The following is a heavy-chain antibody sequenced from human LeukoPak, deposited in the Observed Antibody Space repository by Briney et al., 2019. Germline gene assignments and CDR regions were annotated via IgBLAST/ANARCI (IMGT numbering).Heavy chain of an antibody. CDR3: AILRYYYDSSGYRYFQH. CDR1: GGSISSSSYY. V-gene: IGHV4-39*01. J-gene: IGHJ1*01. CDR2: IYYSGST. Sequence: SETLSLTCTVSGGSISSSSYYWGWIRQPPGQGLEWIGSIYYSGSTYYNPSLKSRVTISVDTSKNQFSVKLSSVTAADTAVYYCAILRYYYDSSGYRYFQHWGQGTLVTVSS. D-gene: IGHD3-22*01.